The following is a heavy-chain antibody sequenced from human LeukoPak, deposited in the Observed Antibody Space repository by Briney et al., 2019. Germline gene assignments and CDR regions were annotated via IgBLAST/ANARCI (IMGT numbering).Heavy chain of an antibody. CDR3: ARANHFYYYYYMDV. CDR1: GGSISSTTYH. D-gene: IGHD1-14*01. CDR2: ISYSGST. Sequence: SETLSLTCTVSGGSISSTTYHWGWIRQPPGKGLEWIGSISYSGSTYYNPSLMSRVTISVDTSKNQFSLKLSSVTAADTAVYYCARANHFYYYYYMDVWGKGTTVTVSS. V-gene: IGHV4-39*07. J-gene: IGHJ6*03.